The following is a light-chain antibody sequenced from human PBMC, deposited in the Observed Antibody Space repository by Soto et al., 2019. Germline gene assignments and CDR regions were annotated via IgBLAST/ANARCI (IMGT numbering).Light chain of an antibody. CDR1: QSVSSSY. Sequence: EIVLTQSPGTLSMSPGERATLSCRASQSVSSSYLAWYQQKPGQAPRLLIYGASRRATGIPGRFSGSGSGTDFSLTISRLEPEDFAVYYCQQYGNSPDTFGQGTKLEIK. CDR2: GAS. J-gene: IGKJ2*01. V-gene: IGKV3-20*01. CDR3: QQYGNSPDT.